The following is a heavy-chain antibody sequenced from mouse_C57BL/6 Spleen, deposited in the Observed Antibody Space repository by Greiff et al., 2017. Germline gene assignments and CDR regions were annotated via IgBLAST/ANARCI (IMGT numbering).Heavy chain of an antibody. CDR2: ISAGGSYT. D-gene: IGHD1-1*01. CDR1: GFTFSSYA. V-gene: IGHV5-4*01. J-gene: IGHJ3*01. CDR3: ARDGLDYYGSSGFAY. Sequence: EVNLVESGGGLVKPGGSLKLSCAASGFTFSSYAMSWVRQTPEKRLEWVATISAGGSYTYYPDNVKGRFTFSRDNAKNNRYLQMSHRKSEDTAMYYGARDGLDYYGSSGFAYWGQGTLVTVSA.